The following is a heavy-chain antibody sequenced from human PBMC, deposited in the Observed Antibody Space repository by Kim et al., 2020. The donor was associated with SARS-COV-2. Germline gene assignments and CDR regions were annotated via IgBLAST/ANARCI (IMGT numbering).Heavy chain of an antibody. CDR1: GFTFSSYW. CDR2: IKQDGNQK. J-gene: IGHJ3*02. V-gene: IGHV3-7*01. CDR3: ARDGDVYSSGKDAFDI. D-gene: IGHD6-19*01. Sequence: GGSLRLSCAASGFTFSSYWMTWVRQAPGKGLEWVANIKQDGNQKYYVDSVKGRFTISSDNAKNSLYLHMNSLRAEDTAVYYCARDGDVYSSGKDAFDIWGRGTMVTVSS.